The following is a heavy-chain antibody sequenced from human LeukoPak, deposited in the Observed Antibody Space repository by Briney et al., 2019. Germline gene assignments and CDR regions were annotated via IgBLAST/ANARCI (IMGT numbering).Heavy chain of an antibody. D-gene: IGHD3-9*01. Sequence: ASVKVSCKASGYTFTSYDINWVRQATGQGLEWMGWMNPNSGNTGYAQKFQGRVTITRNTSISTAYMELSSLRSEDTAVYYCARDAARHVLRYFDRLPDYWGQGTLVTVSS. CDR2: MNPNSGNT. V-gene: IGHV1-8*03. J-gene: IGHJ4*02. CDR3: ARDAARHVLRYFDRLPDY. CDR1: GYTFTSYD.